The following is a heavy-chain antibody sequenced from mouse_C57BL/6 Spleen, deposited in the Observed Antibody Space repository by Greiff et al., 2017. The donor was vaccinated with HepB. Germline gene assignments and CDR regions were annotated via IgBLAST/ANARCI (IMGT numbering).Heavy chain of an antibody. CDR2: IWSGGST. Sequence: QVQLQQSGPGLVQPSQSLSITCTVSGFSLTSYGVHWVRQSPGKGLEWLGVIWSGGSTDYNAAFISRLSISKDNSKSQVFFKMNSLQADDTAIYYCARIYGSSRWYFDVWGTGTTVTVSS. CDR3: ARIYGSSRWYFDV. CDR1: GFSLTSYG. D-gene: IGHD1-1*01. J-gene: IGHJ1*03. V-gene: IGHV2-2*01.